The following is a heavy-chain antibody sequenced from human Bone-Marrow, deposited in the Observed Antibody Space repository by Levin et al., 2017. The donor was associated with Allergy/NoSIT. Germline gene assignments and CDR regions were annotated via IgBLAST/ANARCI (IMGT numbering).Heavy chain of an antibody. CDR1: GFTFNIYD. CDR3: VSSQGRNGWSYYYYGMDV. D-gene: IGHD6-6*01. CDR2: LSGRSDYT. Sequence: PGGSLRLSCTASGFTFNIYDMSWVRQAPRRGLEWVSSLSGRSDYTYYADSVKGRFTISRDNSKNSLYLQMKNLRADDTAVYYCVSSQGRNGWSYYYYGMDVWGRGTTVTVSS. J-gene: IGHJ6*02. V-gene: IGHV3-21*04.